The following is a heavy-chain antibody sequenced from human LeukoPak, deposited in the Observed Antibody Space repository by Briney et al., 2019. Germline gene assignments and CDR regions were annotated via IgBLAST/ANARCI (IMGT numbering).Heavy chain of an antibody. CDR1: GFTFSTYA. V-gene: IGHV3-64*01. J-gene: IGHJ4*02. CDR2: IGTSGSTT. CDR3: ARAVRGVASADY. Sequence: GGSLRLSCAASGFTFSTYAMHWVRQAPGKGLEYVSAIGTSGSTTFYANSVKGRFTISRDNSNNTLYLQMGSLRVEDMAVYYCARAVRGVASADYWGQGTLVIVSS. D-gene: IGHD3-10*01.